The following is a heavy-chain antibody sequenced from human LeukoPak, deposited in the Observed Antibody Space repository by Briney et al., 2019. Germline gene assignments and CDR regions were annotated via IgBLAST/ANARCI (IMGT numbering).Heavy chain of an antibody. Sequence: SETLSLTCTVSGGSVTSSSFYWGWIRQPPGRGLGWIGTMYYSGSTYYSPSLKSRVTLFTDSSKNHFSLKLNSVTAADTAVYYCARGGSFEAFDIWGQGTMVTVSS. CDR3: ARGGSFEAFDI. CDR2: MYYSGST. D-gene: IGHD1-26*01. CDR1: GGSVTSSSFY. J-gene: IGHJ3*02. V-gene: IGHV4-39*02.